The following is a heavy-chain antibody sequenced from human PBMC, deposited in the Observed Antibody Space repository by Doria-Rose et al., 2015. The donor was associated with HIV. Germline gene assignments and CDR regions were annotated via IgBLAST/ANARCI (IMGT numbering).Heavy chain of an antibody. Sequence: QITLKESGPVLVKPTETLTLTCTVSGVSLSSPGMGVSWIRQPPGKALEWLAQIFSDDERSYQTSLKSRLTISRCTSKSQVVLTMTDMDPVDTATYYCARIKSSRWYHKYYFDFWGQGTLVIVSA. J-gene: IGHJ4*02. D-gene: IGHD6-13*01. CDR2: IFSDDER. V-gene: IGHV2-26*01. CDR3: ARIKSSRWYHKYYFDF. CDR1: GVSLSSPGMG.